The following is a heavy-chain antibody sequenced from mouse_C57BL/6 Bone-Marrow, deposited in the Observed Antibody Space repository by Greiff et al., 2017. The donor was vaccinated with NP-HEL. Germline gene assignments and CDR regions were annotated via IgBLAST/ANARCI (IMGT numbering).Heavy chain of an antibody. J-gene: IGHJ4*01. CDR3: TRYDGYYVNYYAMDY. CDR2: IDPETGGT. D-gene: IGHD2-3*01. V-gene: IGHV1-15*01. CDR1: GYTFTDYE. Sequence: VQLQESGAELVRPGASVTLSCKASGYTFTDYEMHWVKQTPVHGLEWIGAIDPETGGTAYNQKFKGKAILTADKSSSTAYMELRSLTSEDSAVYYCTRYDGYYVNYYAMDYWGQGTSVTVS.